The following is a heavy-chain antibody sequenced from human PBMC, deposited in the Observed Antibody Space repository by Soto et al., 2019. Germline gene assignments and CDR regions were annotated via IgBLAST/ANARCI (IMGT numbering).Heavy chain of an antibody. CDR1: GFTFDDYA. CDR2: ISWNSGSI. CDR3: AKDSSARWLATWYFDY. V-gene: IGHV3-9*01. Sequence: GGSLRLSCAASGFTFDDYAMHWVRQAPGKGLEWVSGISWNSGSIGYADSVKGRFTISRDNAKNSLYLQMNSLRAEDTALYYCAKDSSARWLATWYFDYWGQGTLVTVSS. J-gene: IGHJ4*02. D-gene: IGHD6-19*01.